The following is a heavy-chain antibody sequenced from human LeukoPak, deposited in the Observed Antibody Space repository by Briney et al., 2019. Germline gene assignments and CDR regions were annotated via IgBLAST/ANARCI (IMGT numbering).Heavy chain of an antibody. CDR2: IREDGSVK. D-gene: IGHD5-18*01. CDR1: GFTFSDYW. Sequence: QPGGSLRLSCAASGFTFSDYWMNWVRQAPGKGLEWVANIREDGSVKNYVDSVKGRFTISRDNSKNTLYLQMNSLRAEDTAVYYCAKSSGYSYGPFDYWGQGTLVTVSS. V-gene: IGHV3-7*03. CDR3: AKSSGYSYGPFDY. J-gene: IGHJ4*02.